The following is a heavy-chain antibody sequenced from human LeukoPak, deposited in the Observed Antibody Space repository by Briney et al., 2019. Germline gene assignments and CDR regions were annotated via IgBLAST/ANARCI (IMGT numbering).Heavy chain of an antibody. J-gene: IGHJ4*02. Sequence: GGSLRLSCAASAFTFSSAWMSWVRQAPGKGLEWVGRIKSKTDGGTTDYAAPVKGRLTISRDDSKNTLSLQMNSLTTEDTGVYYCTIDWTAYYGSGSYHWGQGTLVTVSS. CDR3: TIDWTAYYGSGSYH. CDR1: AFTFSSAW. CDR2: IKSKTDGGTT. D-gene: IGHD3-10*01. V-gene: IGHV3-15*01.